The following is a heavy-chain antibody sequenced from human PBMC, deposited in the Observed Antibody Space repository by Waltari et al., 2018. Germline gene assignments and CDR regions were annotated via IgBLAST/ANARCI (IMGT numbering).Heavy chain of an antibody. V-gene: IGHV1-3*01. Sequence: QVQLVQSGAEVKKPGASVKISCKASGYTFTSYAMHWVRQAPGQRLEWMGWINAGNGNTMCSQKFQGRVTITRDTSASTAYMELSSLRSEDTAVYYCARMFLVAVAGYGMDVWGQGTTVTVSS. CDR1: GYTFTSYA. J-gene: IGHJ6*02. CDR2: INAGNGNT. D-gene: IGHD6-19*01. CDR3: ARMFLVAVAGYGMDV.